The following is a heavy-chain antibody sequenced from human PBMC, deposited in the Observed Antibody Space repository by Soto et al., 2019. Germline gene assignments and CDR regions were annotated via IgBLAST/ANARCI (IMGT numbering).Heavy chain of an antibody. V-gene: IGHV1-69*06. CDR2: IIPIFGTA. CDR3: ARDLVVTRYYYHGMDV. D-gene: IGHD2-21*02. CDR1: VGTFISYA. Sequence: GASVTVSCRASVGTFISYAISWVRQAPGQGLEWMGGIIPIFGTANYAQKFQGRVTITADKSTSTAYMELSSLRSEDTAVYYCARDLVVTRYYYHGMDVWGQGTTVTVSS. J-gene: IGHJ6*02.